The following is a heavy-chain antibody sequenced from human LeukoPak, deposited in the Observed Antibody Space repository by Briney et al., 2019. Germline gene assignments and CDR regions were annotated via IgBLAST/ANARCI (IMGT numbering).Heavy chain of an antibody. D-gene: IGHD1-26*01. J-gene: IGHJ5*02. CDR3: AEGQVGATGWFDP. Sequence: PGRSLRLSCAASGFTFSSYGMHWVRQAPGKGLEWVAVISYDGSNKYYADSVKGRFTISRDNSKNTLYLQMNSLRAEDTAVYYCAEGQVGATGWFDPWGQGTLVTVSS. CDR1: GFTFSSYG. CDR2: ISYDGSNK. V-gene: IGHV3-30*03.